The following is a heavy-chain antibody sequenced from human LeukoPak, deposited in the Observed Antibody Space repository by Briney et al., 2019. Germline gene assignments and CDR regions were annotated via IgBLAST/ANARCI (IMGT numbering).Heavy chain of an antibody. CDR3: ARLAMVVRGTFDY. J-gene: IGHJ4*02. Sequence: SETLSLTCTVSGGSISSYFWTWIRQPAGMGLEWIARIYTSGSTNYKTSLKSGVTMSVDTSKNQFSLKLSSVTAADTAVYYCARLAMVVRGTFDYWGQGTGVTVSS. V-gene: IGHV4-4*07. CDR1: GGSISSYF. D-gene: IGHD5-18*01. CDR2: IYTSGST.